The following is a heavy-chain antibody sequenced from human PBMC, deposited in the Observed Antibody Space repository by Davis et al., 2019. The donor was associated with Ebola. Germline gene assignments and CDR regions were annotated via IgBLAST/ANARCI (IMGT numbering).Heavy chain of an antibody. V-gene: IGHV3-11*01. CDR1: GFSVSRNY. D-gene: IGHD3-10*01. Sequence: GGSLRLSCAASGFSVSRNYMNWVRQAPGKGLEWLSYISSSGSTIYYADSVKGRFTISRDNAKNSLYLQMNSLRAEDTAVYYCARERAYGSERYQKFYQYYYMDVWGKGTTVIVSS. CDR3: ARERAYGSERYQKFYQYYYMDV. CDR2: ISSSGSTI. J-gene: IGHJ6*03.